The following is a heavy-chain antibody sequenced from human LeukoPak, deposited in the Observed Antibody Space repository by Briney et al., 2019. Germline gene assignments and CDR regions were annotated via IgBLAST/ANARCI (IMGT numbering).Heavy chain of an antibody. J-gene: IGHJ4*02. V-gene: IGHV3-48*01. CDR1: GFTFSSYS. CDR3: ARAHHRRVYDYVWGSYPY. CDR2: ISSSSSTI. Sequence: GGSLRLSCAASGFTFSSYSMNWVRQAPGKGLEWVSYISSSSSTIYYADSVKGRFTISRDNAKDSLYLQMNSLRAEDTAVYYCARAHHRRVYDYVWGSYPYWGQGTLVTVSS. D-gene: IGHD3-16*02.